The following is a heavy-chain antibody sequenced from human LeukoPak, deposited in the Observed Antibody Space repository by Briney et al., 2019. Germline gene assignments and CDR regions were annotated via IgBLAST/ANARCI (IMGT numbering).Heavy chain of an antibody. D-gene: IGHD3-10*01. J-gene: IGHJ4*02. CDR3: AKTPYYGSGSYYQLGYYFDY. V-gene: IGHV3-23*01. CDR2: ISGSGGST. CDR1: GFTFSSYA. Sequence: GGSLRLSCAASGFTFSSYAISWVRQAPGKGLEWVSAISGSGGSTYYADSVKGRFTISRDNSKNTLYLQMNSLRAEDTAVYYCAKTPYYGSGSYYQLGYYFDYWGQGTLVTVSS.